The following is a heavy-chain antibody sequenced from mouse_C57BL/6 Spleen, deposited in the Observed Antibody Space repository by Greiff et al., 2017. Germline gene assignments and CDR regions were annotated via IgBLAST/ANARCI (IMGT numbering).Heavy chain of an antibody. V-gene: IGHV1-61*01. CDR2: IYPSDSET. CDR3: ARSYDYAMDY. CDR1: GYTFTSYW. J-gene: IGHJ4*01. D-gene: IGHD1-1*01. Sequence: VQLQQSGAELVRPGSSVKLSCKASGYTFTSYWMDWVKQRPGQGLEWIGNIYPSDSETHYNQKFKDKATLTVDKSSSTAYMQLSSLTSEDSAVYYCARSYDYAMDYWGQGTSVTVSS.